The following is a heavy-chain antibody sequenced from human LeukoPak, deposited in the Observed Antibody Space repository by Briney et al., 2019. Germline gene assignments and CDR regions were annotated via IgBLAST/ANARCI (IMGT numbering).Heavy chain of an antibody. CDR2: IFGSAGSP. Sequence: GGSLRLSCEASGFTFGSHAMYCVRQAPGKGLEWVAGIFGSAGSPHYADSVKGRFTISRDNSRNTVCLQINSLRAEDTAVYYCGKTTVGYSSGQKPAWPVDYWGQGTLVTVSS. CDR1: GFTFGSHA. CDR3: GKTTVGYSSGQKPAWPVDY. J-gene: IGHJ4*02. V-gene: IGHV3-23*01. D-gene: IGHD5-18*01.